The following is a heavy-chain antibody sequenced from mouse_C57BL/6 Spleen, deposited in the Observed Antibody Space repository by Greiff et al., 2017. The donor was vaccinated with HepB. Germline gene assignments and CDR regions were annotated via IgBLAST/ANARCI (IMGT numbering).Heavy chain of an antibody. Sequence: VQVVESGAELVKPGASVKISCKASGYAFSSYWMNWVKQRPGKGLEWIGQIYPGDGDTNYNGKFKGKATLTADKSSSTAYMQLSSLTSEDSAVFFCARIGTVIRNAMDYWGQGTSVTVSS. V-gene: IGHV1-80*01. CDR2: IYPGDGDT. CDR3: ARIGTVIRNAMDY. D-gene: IGHD2-14*01. J-gene: IGHJ4*01. CDR1: GYAFSSYW.